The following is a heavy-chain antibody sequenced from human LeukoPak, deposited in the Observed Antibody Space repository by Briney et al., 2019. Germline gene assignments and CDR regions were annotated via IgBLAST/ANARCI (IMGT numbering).Heavy chain of an antibody. V-gene: IGHV3-7*01. CDR3: AREAVALRYYFDY. Sequence: GGSLRLSCAASGFTFSSYWMSWVRQAPGKGLEWVANIKQDGSEKYYVDSVKGRFTISRDNAKNSLYLQMNSLRAEDTAVYYCAREAVALRYYFDYWGQGTLVTVSS. CDR1: GFTFSSYW. CDR2: IKQDGSEK. J-gene: IGHJ4*02. D-gene: IGHD6-19*01.